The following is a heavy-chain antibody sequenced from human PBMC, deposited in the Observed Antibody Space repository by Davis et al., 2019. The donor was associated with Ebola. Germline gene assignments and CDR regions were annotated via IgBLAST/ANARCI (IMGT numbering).Heavy chain of an antibody. CDR1: GFTFSSYS. V-gene: IGHV3-21*01. J-gene: IGHJ3*02. Sequence: GGSLRLSCAASGFTFSSYSMNWVRQAPGKGLEWVSSISSSSSYIYYADSVKGRFTISRDNAKNSLYLQMNSLRAEDTAVYYCARDRGYSGYEMIWGDAFDIWGQGTLVTVSS. D-gene: IGHD5-12*01. CDR2: ISSSSSYI. CDR3: ARDRGYSGYEMIWGDAFDI.